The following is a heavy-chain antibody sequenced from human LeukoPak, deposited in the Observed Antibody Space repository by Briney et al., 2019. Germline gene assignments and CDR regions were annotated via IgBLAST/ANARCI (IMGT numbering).Heavy chain of an antibody. CDR2: IYPGDSDT. CDR3: ARLPNIVVVPAAIYFDY. D-gene: IGHD2-2*01. Sequence: GESLKISCKGSGYPFSSYWIGWVRQMPGKGLEWMGIIYPGDSDTRYSPSFQGQVTISADKSISTAYLQWSSLKASDTAMYYCARLPNIVVVPAAIYFDYWGQGTLVTVSS. J-gene: IGHJ4*02. V-gene: IGHV5-51*01. CDR1: GYPFSSYW.